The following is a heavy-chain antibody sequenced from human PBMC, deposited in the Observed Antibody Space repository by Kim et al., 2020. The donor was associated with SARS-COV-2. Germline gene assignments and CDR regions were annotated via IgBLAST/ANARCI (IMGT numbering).Heavy chain of an antibody. CDR3: ARGAYGDVSFDY. J-gene: IGHJ4*02. D-gene: IGHD4-17*01. V-gene: IGHV1-18*01. Sequence: HAQHVQGRVTMTTDTSTNTAYMELWSLRSDDTAMYYCARGAYGDVSFDYWGQGTLVTVSS.